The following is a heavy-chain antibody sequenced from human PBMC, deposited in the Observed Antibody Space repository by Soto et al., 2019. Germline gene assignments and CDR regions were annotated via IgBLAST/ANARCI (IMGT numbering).Heavy chain of an antibody. Sequence: SETLSLTCTVSGGSISSGSYYWDWIRQPPGKGLEWIGNVYYSGSTNYNPSLESRVTISLDTSKNQFSLKLSSVTAADTAVYYCARQFRDGYNALRSWGQGTLVTVSS. J-gene: IGHJ5*02. CDR1: GGSISSGSYY. CDR3: ARQFRDGYNALRS. V-gene: IGHV4-39*01. D-gene: IGHD5-12*01. CDR2: VYYSGST.